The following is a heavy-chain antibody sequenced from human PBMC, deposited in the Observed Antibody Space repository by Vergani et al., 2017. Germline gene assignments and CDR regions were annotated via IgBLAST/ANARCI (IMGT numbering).Heavy chain of an antibody. CDR3: ARLRLEDSGYDFGGMDV. J-gene: IGHJ6*02. CDR2: IYHSGST. D-gene: IGHD5-12*01. V-gene: IGHV4-38-2*01. Sequence: QVQLEESGPGLVKPSETLSLTCAVSGYSISRGYYWGWIRQPPGKGLEWIGSIYHSGSTYYNPSLKSRVTISVDTSKNQFSLKLSSVTAADTAVYYCARLRLEDSGYDFGGMDVWGQGP. CDR1: GYSISRGYY.